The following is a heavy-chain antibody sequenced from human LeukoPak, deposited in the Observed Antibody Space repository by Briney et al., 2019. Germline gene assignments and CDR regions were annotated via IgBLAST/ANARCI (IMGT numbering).Heavy chain of an antibody. J-gene: IGHJ4*02. V-gene: IGHV3-73*01. D-gene: IGHD1-26*01. CDR3: TSSGSYYFDY. CDR2: IRSKPNNYAT. Sequence: PGGSLRLSCAASGFTFSVSAVHWVRQASGKGLEWVGRIRSKPNNYATAYAASLEGRFTISRDDSKNTAYLQMNSLKTEDTAVYYCTSSGSYYFDYWGQGTLVTVSS. CDR1: GFTFSVSA.